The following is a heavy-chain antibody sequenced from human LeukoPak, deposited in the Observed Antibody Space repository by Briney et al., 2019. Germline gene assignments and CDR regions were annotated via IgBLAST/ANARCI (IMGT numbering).Heavy chain of an antibody. CDR1: GYNFSNYS. CDR2: IYPGDSDT. J-gene: IGHJ4*02. D-gene: IGHD3-10*01. CDR3: ARLFGATQPSDY. V-gene: IGHV5-51*01. Sequence: GESLEISCETSGYNFSNYSISWVRQMPGKGLEWMGIIYPGDSDTRYSPSFQGQVTISADKSISTAYLQWSSLKASDTAMYYCARLFGATQPSDYWGQGTLVTVSS.